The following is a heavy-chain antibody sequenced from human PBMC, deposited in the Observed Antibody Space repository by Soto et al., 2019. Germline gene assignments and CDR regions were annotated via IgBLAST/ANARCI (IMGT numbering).Heavy chain of an antibody. CDR3: ARAATAHGWFDP. V-gene: IGHV4-34*01. CDR2: ISHTGST. CDR1: GGSFSGYY. Sequence: SETLSLTCAGYGGSFSGYYWSWIRQPPGKGLEWIGSISHTGSTSYNPSLKSRVSMSVDKSKNQFSLKLSSVTAADTAVYYCARAATAHGWFDPWGQGTLVTVSS. J-gene: IGHJ5*02.